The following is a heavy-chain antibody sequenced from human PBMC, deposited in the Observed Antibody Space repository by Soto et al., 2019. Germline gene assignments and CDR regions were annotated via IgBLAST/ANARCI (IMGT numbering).Heavy chain of an antibody. J-gene: IGHJ6*02. CDR1: GYTFTGYY. CDR3: ARELKTTVKYYYYYGMDV. D-gene: IGHD4-4*01. Sequence: ASVKVSCKASGYTFTGYYMHWVRQAPGQGLEWMGWINPNSGGTNYAQKFQGWVTMTRDTSISTAYMELSRLRSDDTAVYYCARELKTTVKYYYYYGMDVWGQGTTVIVSS. V-gene: IGHV1-2*04. CDR2: INPNSGGT.